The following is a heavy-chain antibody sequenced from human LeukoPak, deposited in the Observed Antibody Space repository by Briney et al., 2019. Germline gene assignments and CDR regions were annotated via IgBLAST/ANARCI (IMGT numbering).Heavy chain of an antibody. D-gene: IGHD3-16*01. CDR2: IISSGNYI. CDR1: GFTFSTYS. CDR3: ARPAVDSWAVDY. Sequence: PGGSLRLSCAASGFTFSTYSMNWVRQAPGKGLEWVSSIISSGNYIYYADSVKGRFTISRDNAKNSLYLQMNSLRAEDTAVYYCARPAVDSWAVDYWGQGTLVTVSS. J-gene: IGHJ4*02. V-gene: IGHV3-21*04.